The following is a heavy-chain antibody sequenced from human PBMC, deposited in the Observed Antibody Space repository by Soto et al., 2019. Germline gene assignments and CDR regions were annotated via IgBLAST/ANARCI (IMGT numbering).Heavy chain of an antibody. CDR1: GFTFRSYG. V-gene: IGHV3-30*18. CDR2: ISYDGSNK. CDR3: AKGVSSGWYAYYYGMDF. Sequence: QVQLVESGGGVVQPGRSLRLSCAASGFTFRSYGMHWVRQAPGKGLEWVAVISYDGSNKYYADSVKGRFTISRDNSKNTLDLQINSLRAEATAVYYCAKGVSSGWYAYYYGMDFWGQGTTVTVSS. D-gene: IGHD6-19*01. J-gene: IGHJ6*02.